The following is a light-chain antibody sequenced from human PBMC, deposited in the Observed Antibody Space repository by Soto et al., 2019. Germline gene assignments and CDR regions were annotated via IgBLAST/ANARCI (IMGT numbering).Light chain of an antibody. CDR2: EGT. Sequence: QSALTQPASVSGSPGQSITISCTGTSSDIGMYKFVSWFQQHPGKAPKFVIYEGTKRPSGVSNRFSGSKSGNTASLTISGLQAEDEADYYCCSYAASSTPWVFGVGTKVTVL. CDR3: CSYAASSTPWV. J-gene: IGLJ3*02. V-gene: IGLV2-23*01. CDR1: SSDIGMYKF.